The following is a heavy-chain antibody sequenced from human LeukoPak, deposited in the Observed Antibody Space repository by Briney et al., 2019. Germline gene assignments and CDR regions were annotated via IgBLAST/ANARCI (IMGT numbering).Heavy chain of an antibody. V-gene: IGHV3-30*02. CDR3: ARSAGCSSTSCPQPY. Sequence: GGSLRLSCAASGFTFKAYGMHWVRRTPGKGLEWLAFIRYDESKTYYADSVKGRFTISRDNSKNTVSLQMNSLRAEDTAVYYCARSAGCSSTSCPQPYWGQGTLVTVSS. CDR1: GFTFKAYG. CDR2: IRYDESKT. D-gene: IGHD2-2*01. J-gene: IGHJ4*02.